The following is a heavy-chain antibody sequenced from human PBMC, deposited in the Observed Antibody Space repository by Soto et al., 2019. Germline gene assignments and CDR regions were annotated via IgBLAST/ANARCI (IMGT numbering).Heavy chain of an antibody. D-gene: IGHD2-2*01. CDR2: IYYSGST. V-gene: IGHV4-31*03. J-gene: IGHJ4*02. CDR3: ARLYDGTTSYFDY. Sequence: SETLSLTCTVSGGSISSGGYYWSWIRQHPGKGLEWIGYIYYSGSTYYNPSLKSRVTISVDTSKNQFSLKLSSVTAADTAVYYCARLYDGTTSYFDYWGQGTLVTVSS. CDR1: GGSISSGGYY.